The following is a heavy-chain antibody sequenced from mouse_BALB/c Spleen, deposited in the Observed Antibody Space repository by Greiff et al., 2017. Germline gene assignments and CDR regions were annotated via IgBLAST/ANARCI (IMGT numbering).Heavy chain of an antibody. CDR3: ARDLGGSSYGGAMDY. D-gene: IGHD1-1*01. J-gene: IGHJ4*01. CDR2: ISYDGSN. Sequence: DVKLQESGPGLVKPSQSLSLTCSVTGYSITSGYYWNWIRQFPGNKLEWMGYISYDGSNNYNPSLKNRISITRDTSKNQFFLKLNSVTTEDTATYYCARDLGGSSYGGAMDYWGQGTSVTVSS. CDR1: GYSITSGYY. V-gene: IGHV3-6*02.